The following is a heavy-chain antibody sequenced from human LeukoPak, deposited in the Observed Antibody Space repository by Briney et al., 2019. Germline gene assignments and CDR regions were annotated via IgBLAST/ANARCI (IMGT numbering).Heavy chain of an antibody. CDR3: ARVTRGSSSWYPHPTQH. CDR2: ISAYNGNT. V-gene: IGHV1-18*01. D-gene: IGHD6-13*01. CDR1: GYTFTSYG. J-gene: IGHJ1*01. Sequence: RAASVKVSCKASGYTFTSYGISWVRQAPGQGLEWMGWISAYNGNTNYAQKLQGRVTMTTDTSTSTAYMELRSLRSDDTAVYYCARVTRGSSSWYPHPTQHWGQGTLVTVSS.